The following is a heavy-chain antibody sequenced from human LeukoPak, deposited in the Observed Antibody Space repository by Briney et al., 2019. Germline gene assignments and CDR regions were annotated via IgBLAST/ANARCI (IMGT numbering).Heavy chain of an antibody. CDR3: AKDTVNWNDGRYYYYYGMDV. CDR2: ISWNSGSI. CDR1: RFSFSNYW. D-gene: IGHD1-1*01. V-gene: IGHV3-9*01. Sequence: PGGSLRLSCAASRFSFSNYWMHWVRHAPGKGLEWVSGISWNSGSIGYADSVKGRFTISRDNAKNSLYLQMNSLRAEDTALYYCAKDTVNWNDGRYYYYYGMDVWGQGTTVTVSS. J-gene: IGHJ6*02.